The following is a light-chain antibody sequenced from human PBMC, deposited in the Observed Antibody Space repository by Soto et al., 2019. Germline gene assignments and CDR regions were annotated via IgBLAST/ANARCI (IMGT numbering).Light chain of an antibody. CDR2: DVT. CDR1: SSDVGGYNY. V-gene: IGLV2-14*03. CDR3: SSYTTSSTYV. J-gene: IGLJ1*01. Sequence: QSVLTQPASVSGSPGQSITISCTGTSSDVGGYNYVSWYQRHPGKAPKLMIYDVTNRPSGDSDRFSGSKSGYTASLTISGLQAEDEADYYCSSYTTSSTYVFGTGTKVTVL.